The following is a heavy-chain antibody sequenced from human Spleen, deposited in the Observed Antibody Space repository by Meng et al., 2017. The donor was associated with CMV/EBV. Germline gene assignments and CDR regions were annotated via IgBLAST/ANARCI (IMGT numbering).Heavy chain of an antibody. J-gene: IGHJ4*02. Sequence: KAYGYTFTGYYMNWVRQAPGQGLEWMGWVNANSGAKGYAQKFQGRVTMTRDTSISTAYMELSRLRSDDTAVYYCARGYCSGASCYIDDWGQGTLVTVSS. D-gene: IGHD2-2*02. CDR2: VNANSGAK. CDR1: GYTFTGYY. CDR3: ARGYCSGASCYIDD. V-gene: IGHV1-2*02.